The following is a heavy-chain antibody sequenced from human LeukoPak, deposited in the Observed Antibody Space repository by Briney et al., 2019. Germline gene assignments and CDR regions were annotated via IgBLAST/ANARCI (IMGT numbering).Heavy chain of an antibody. CDR1: GGTFSSYA. Sequence: ASVKVSCKASGGTFSSYAISWVRQAPGQGLEWMGGIIPIFGTANYAQKFQGRVTVTTDTSTSTAYMELRSLRSDDTAVYYCAREPDYGDYRRSNDYWGQGTLVTVSS. D-gene: IGHD4-17*01. CDR3: AREPDYGDYRRSNDY. J-gene: IGHJ4*02. V-gene: IGHV1-69*05. CDR2: IIPIFGTA.